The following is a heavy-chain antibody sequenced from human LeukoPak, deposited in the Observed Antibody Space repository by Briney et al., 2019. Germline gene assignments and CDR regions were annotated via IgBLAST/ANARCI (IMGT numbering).Heavy chain of an antibody. V-gene: IGHV4-34*01. CDR3: AREWTYYDFWSGYSNYYNWFDP. CDR2: INHSGST. CDR1: GGSFSGYY. J-gene: IGHJ5*02. Sequence: SETLSLTCAVYGGSFSGYYWSWIRQPPGKGLEWIGEINHSGSTNYNPSLKSRVTISVDTSKNQFSLKLSSVTAANTAVYYCAREWTYYDFWSGYSNYYNWFDPWGQGTLVTVSS. D-gene: IGHD3-3*01.